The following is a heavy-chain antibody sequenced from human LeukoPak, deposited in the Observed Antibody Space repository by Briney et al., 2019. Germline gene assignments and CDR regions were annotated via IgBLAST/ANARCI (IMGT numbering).Heavy chain of an antibody. D-gene: IGHD3-9*01. CDR2: IGAYNGNT. Sequence: ASVKVSCKASGYTFTSYGISWARQAPGQGLEWMGWIGAYNGNTNYAQKLQGRVTMTTDTSTSTAYMELRSLRSDDTAVYYCALDFKTEGSAFDIWGQGTMVTVSS. CDR3: ALDFKTEGSAFDI. J-gene: IGHJ3*02. V-gene: IGHV1-18*01. CDR1: GYTFTSYG.